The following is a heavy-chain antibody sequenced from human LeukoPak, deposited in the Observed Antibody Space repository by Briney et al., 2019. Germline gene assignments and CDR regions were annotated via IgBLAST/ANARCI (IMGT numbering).Heavy chain of an antibody. V-gene: IGHV4-59*01. D-gene: IGHD6-13*01. J-gene: IGHJ4*02. CDR2: ISYRGST. CDR1: GGSFSGYY. Sequence: SETLSLTCAVYGGSFSGYYWSWIRQPPGKGLEWIGYISYRGSTNYNPSLKSRVTISVDTSKNQFSLKLSTVTAADTAVYYCARVYSSSWYRGSLYFDYWGQGTLVTVSS. CDR3: ARVYSSSWYRGSLYFDY.